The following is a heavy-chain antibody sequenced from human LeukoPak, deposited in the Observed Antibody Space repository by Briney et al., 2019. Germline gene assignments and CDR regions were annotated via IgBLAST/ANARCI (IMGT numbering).Heavy chain of an antibody. D-gene: IGHD4-17*01. CDR2: IYYSGST. CDR1: GGSISSYY. Sequence: SETLSLTCTVSGGSISSYYWSWIRQPPGKGLEWIGYIYYSGSTNYNPSLKSRVTISVDTSKNQFSLKLSSVTAADTAVYYCARDYDDYGDVNDAFDIWGQGTMVTVSS. CDR3: ARDYDDYGDVNDAFDI. V-gene: IGHV4-59*01. J-gene: IGHJ3*02.